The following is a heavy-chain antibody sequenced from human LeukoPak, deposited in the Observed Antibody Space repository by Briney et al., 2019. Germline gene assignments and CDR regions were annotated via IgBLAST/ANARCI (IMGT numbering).Heavy chain of an antibody. J-gene: IGHJ3*02. CDR2: IYYSGST. D-gene: IGHD5-18*01. CDR1: GGSISSYY. CDR3: ARHGGYSYAADAFDI. V-gene: IGHV4-59*08. Sequence: SETLSLTCTVSGGSISSYYWSWIRQPPGKGLEWIGYIYYSGSTNYNPSLKSRVTISVDTSKNQFSLKLSSVTAADTAVYYCARHGGYSYAADAFDIWGQGTMVTVSS.